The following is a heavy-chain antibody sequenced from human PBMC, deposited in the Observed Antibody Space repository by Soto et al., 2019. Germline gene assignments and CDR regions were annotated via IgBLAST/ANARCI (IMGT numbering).Heavy chain of an antibody. CDR2: ISGSGGST. CDR1: GFTFSAYS. J-gene: IGHJ4*02. CDR3: AKYEDDYIWGSYPYFDY. Sequence: GGSLRLSCAASGFTFSAYSMNWVRQAPGKGLEWISSISGSGGSTYYADSVKGRFTISRDNSKNTLYLQMNSLRAEDTAVYYCAKYEDDYIWGSYPYFDYWGQGALVTVSS. D-gene: IGHD3-16*02. V-gene: IGHV3-23*01.